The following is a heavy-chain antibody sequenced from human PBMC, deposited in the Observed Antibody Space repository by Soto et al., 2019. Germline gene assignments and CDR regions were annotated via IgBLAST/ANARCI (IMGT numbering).Heavy chain of an antibody. Sequence: LSLTCRVPGGTINTVCYSWNWNRPPTGKGLEWIGYIYHSGSTYYNPSLKSRVAISVDRSKNQFSLKLSSVTAADTAVYYCARGSKFYDFWSGPNHNNCFDLWGQETLVIVSA. J-gene: IGHJ5*02. D-gene: IGHD3-3*01. V-gene: IGHV4-30-2*01. CDR2: IYHSGST. CDR3: ARGSKFYDFWSGPNHNNCFDL. CDR1: GGTINTVCYS.